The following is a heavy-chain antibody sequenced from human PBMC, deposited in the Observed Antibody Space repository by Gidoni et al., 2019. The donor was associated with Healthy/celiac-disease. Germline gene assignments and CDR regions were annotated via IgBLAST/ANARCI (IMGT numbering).Heavy chain of an antibody. CDR3: ARAAQPSVWGSYRLDY. Sequence: QVQLVQSGAEVKKPGSSVKVSCKASGGTFSSYAISWVRQAHGQALEWMGGIIPICGTANYAQKFQGRVTITADESTSTAYMELSSLRSEDTAVYYCARAAQPSVWGSYRLDYWGQGTLVTVSS. CDR2: IIPICGTA. J-gene: IGHJ4*02. D-gene: IGHD3-16*02. V-gene: IGHV1-69*01. CDR1: GGTFSSYA.